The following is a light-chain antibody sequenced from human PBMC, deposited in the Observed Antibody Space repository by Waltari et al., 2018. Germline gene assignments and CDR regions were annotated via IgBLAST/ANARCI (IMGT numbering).Light chain of an antibody. V-gene: IGKV3-11*01. Sequence: EIVLTQSQATLSLSPGERATLSCRASQSVNSYLAWYQQKPGQAPRLLIYEASDRATGIPARFSGSGSGTDFTLTISSLEPEDFAVYYCQQRTNWPWTFGQGTKVEIK. CDR2: EAS. CDR3: QQRTNWPWT. CDR1: QSVNSY. J-gene: IGKJ1*01.